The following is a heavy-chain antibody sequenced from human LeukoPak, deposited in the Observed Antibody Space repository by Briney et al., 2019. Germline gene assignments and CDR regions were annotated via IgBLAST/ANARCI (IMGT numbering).Heavy chain of an antibody. V-gene: IGHV3-23*01. J-gene: IGHJ5*02. D-gene: IGHD3-9*01. CDR3: AKERYFDWLYRDNWFDP. Sequence: GGSLRLSCAASGFTFSSHGMNWVRQAPGKGLEWVSGIRGDGVTTYYADSVKGRFTISRDNSKNTLYLQMNSLRAEDTAVYYCAKERYFDWLYRDNWFDPWGQGTLVTVSS. CDR2: IRGDGVTT. CDR1: GFTFSSHG.